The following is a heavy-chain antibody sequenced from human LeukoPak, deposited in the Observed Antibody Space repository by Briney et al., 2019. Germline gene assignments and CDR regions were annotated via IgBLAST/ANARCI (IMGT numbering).Heavy chain of an antibody. CDR2: IYTTGST. CDR3: ARGYGDNSGAFDI. V-gene: IGHV4-4*07. Sequence: SETLSLTCTVCGGPISSYYWSWIRQPAGKGLEWIGRIYTTGSTNYNPSLKSRVTMSLDTSKNQFSLKLSSVTAADTAVYYCARGYGDNSGAFDIWGQGTMVTVSS. CDR1: GGPISSYY. J-gene: IGHJ3*02. D-gene: IGHD4-23*01.